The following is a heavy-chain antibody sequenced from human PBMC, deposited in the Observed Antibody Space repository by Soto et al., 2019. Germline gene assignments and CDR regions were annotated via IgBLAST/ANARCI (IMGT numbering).Heavy chain of an antibody. CDR3: TRRYCSGGGCYSDFDY. Sequence: PGGSLRLXCAASGFTLSGFDIHWVRQASGEGLEWVGRIRTKVESYATELAASVKGRFTISRDDPKNTAYLEMNSLKTEDTAVYYCTRRYCSGGGCYSDFDYWGQGTLVTVSS. CDR1: GFTLSGFD. D-gene: IGHD2-15*01. V-gene: IGHV3-73*01. J-gene: IGHJ4*02. CDR2: IRTKVESYAT.